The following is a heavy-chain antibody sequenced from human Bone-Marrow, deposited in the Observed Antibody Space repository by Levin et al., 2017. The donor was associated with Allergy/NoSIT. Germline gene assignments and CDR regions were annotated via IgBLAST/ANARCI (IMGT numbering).Heavy chain of an antibody. CDR2: ISYDGSNK. Sequence: GESLKISCAASGFTFSSYAMHWVRQAPGKGLEWVAVISYDGSNKYYADSVKGRFTISRDNSKNTLYLQMNSLRAEDTAVYYCARDLLYSRGNWFDPWGQGTLVTVSS. CDR3: ARDLLYSRGNWFDP. V-gene: IGHV3-30*04. CDR1: GFTFSSYA. D-gene: IGHD6-13*01. J-gene: IGHJ5*02.